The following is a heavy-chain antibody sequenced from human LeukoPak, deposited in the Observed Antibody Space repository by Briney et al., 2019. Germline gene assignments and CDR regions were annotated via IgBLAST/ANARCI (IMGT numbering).Heavy chain of an antibody. CDR2: IKSKTDGGTT. V-gene: IGHV3-15*01. Sequence: PGGSLRLSCAGSGFTFNNAWMTWVRQAPGKGLEWVGRIKSKTDGGTTDYAAPVKDRFTISRDDSESTLYLQMNSLQTEDTGVYYCTTELVWFGVLAHWGQGTLATVSS. D-gene: IGHD3-10*01. J-gene: IGHJ4*02. CDR1: GFTFNNAW. CDR3: TTELVWFGVLAH.